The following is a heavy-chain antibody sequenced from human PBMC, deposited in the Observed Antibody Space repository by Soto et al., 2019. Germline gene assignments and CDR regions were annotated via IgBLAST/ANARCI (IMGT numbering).Heavy chain of an antibody. J-gene: IGHJ6*02. CDR2: INAGNGNT. Sequence: GASVKVSCKASGYTFTSYAMHWVRQAPGQRLEWMGWINAGNGNTKYSQKFQGRVTITRDTSASTAYMELSSLRSEDTAVYYCARTGVPYSSSPEGWYYYGMDVWGQGTTVTVSS. V-gene: IGHV1-3*01. CDR3: ARTGVPYSSSPEGWYYYGMDV. D-gene: IGHD6-6*01. CDR1: GYTFTSYA.